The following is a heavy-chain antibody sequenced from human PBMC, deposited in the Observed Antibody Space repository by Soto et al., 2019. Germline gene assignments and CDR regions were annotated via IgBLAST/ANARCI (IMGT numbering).Heavy chain of an antibody. Sequence: QITLKESGPTLVKPTQTLTLTCTFSGFSLSTSGVGVGWIRQPPGKALEWLALIYWDDDKRYSPSLKSRLTITKDTSRNQVVLTMTNMDPVDTATYYCAHWGDDYGDPSYFDYWGQGTLVTVSS. V-gene: IGHV2-5*02. J-gene: IGHJ4*02. CDR3: AHWGDDYGDPSYFDY. D-gene: IGHD4-17*01. CDR2: IYWDDDK. CDR1: GFSLSTSGVG.